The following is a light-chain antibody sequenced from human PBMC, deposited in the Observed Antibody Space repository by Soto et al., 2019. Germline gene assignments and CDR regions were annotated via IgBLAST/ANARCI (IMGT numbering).Light chain of an antibody. CDR1: SSDVGGYNY. CDR3: SSYTSSSTF. CDR2: EVS. Sequence: QSVLTQPASVSGSPGQSITISCTGTSSDVGGYNYVSWYQQHPGKAPKLMIYEVSNRPSGVSNRFSGSKSGNTASLTISGLQAGDEADYYCSSYTSSSTFFGTGTKLTVL. J-gene: IGLJ1*01. V-gene: IGLV2-14*01.